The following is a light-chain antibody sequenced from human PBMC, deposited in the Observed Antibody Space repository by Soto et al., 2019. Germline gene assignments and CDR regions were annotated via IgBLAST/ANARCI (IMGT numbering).Light chain of an antibody. CDR1: QNVANY. J-gene: IGKJ1*01. CDR3: QQRSNCPQT. CDR2: ESS. Sequence: EIVLTQSPATLSLSPGERATLSCRASQNVANYLDWYQQKPGQAPRLLIYESSNRATGIAARFSGSGSGTDFPLTISTLDPEDFEVYYCQQRSNCPQTFGQGTKVNIK. V-gene: IGKV3-11*01.